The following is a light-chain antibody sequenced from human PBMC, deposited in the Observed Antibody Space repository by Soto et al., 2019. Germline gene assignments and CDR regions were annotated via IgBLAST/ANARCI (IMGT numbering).Light chain of an antibody. CDR2: GAS. CDR1: QSVTSNY. J-gene: IGKJ5*01. V-gene: IGKV3-20*01. CDR3: QQYGSSLIT. Sequence: DIVLTQSPGTLFLSPGERASLSCRASQSVTSNYLAWYQQKTGQAPRLLIHGASSRDTGIPDRFSGSGSGTDFTLTISSLDPEDFAVYFCQQYGSSLITFGQGTRLEIK.